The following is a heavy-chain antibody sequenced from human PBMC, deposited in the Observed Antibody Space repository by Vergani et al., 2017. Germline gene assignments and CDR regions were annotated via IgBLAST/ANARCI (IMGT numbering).Heavy chain of an antibody. CDR3: ARDPEPGIGSSVWFDP. CDR1: GGSISSGSYY. CDR2: IYTSGST. V-gene: IGHV4-61*02. D-gene: IGHD6-6*01. J-gene: IGHJ5*02. Sequence: QVQLQESGPGLVKPSQTLSLTCTVSGGSISSGSYYWSWIRQPAGKGLEWIGRIYTSGSTNYNPSLKSRVTISVDTSISTAYMELSRLRSDDTAVYYCARDPEPGIGSSVWFDPWGQGTLVTVSS.